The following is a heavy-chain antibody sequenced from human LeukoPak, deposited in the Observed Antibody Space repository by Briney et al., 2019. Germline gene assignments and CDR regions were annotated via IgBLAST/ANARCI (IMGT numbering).Heavy chain of an antibody. D-gene: IGHD1-1*01. V-gene: IGHV3-21*01. CDR2: IPGNGSSI. CDR3: ATWDDLPLDH. Sequence: GGSLRLSCVGSGLTFTTYTMHWVRQAPGKALEWVSAIPGNGSSIYYSGPLKGRFTISRDNAKNSVYLHMTGLSAADTAVYYCATWDDLPLDHWGQGTLVTVSS. J-gene: IGHJ4*02. CDR1: GLTFTTYT.